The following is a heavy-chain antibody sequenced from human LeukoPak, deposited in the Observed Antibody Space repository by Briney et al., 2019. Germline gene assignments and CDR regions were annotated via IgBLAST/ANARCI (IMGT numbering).Heavy chain of an antibody. CDR2: IYYSGST. Sequence: SETLSLTCTVSGGSISSYCWSWIRQPPGKGLEWIGYIYYSGSTNYNPSLKSRVTISVDTSKNQFSLKLSSVTAADTAVYYCARAPTYYYDSSGYWFDYWGQGTLLTVSS. CDR3: ARAPTYYYDSSGYWFDY. V-gene: IGHV4-59*01. J-gene: IGHJ4*02. CDR1: GGSISSYC. D-gene: IGHD3-22*01.